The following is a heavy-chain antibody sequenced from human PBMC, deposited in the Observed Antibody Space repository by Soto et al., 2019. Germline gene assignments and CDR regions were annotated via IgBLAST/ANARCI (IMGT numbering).Heavy chain of an antibody. CDR2: ISPYTGNT. V-gene: IGHV1-18*01. CDR3: VMVDNYVTPTPQDV. D-gene: IGHD3-16*01. CDR1: GYIFVNYG. J-gene: IGHJ6*02. Sequence: QVQLVQSGDEVKKPGASVKVSCKASGYIFVNYGIAWVRQAAGQGLEWMGWISPYTGNTHSATKVQGSLTMTTDTSTSTAYMDLGSLTSDDTAVYYCVMVDNYVTPTPQDVWGQGTTVAVSS.